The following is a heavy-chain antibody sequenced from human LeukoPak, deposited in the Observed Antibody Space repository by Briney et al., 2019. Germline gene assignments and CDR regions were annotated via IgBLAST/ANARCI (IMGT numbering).Heavy chain of an antibody. CDR1: GFTFRTYG. J-gene: IGHJ4*02. V-gene: IGHV3-30*03. D-gene: IGHD3-10*01. CDR2: ISYDGTYK. Sequence: GGSLRLSCAASGFTFRTYGMHWVRQAPGKGLEWVAVISYDGTYKYYADSEKGRFTISRDNAKNSLYLQMNSLRAGDTAVYYCARDSWEYGSGSYYNKVLDYWGQGTLVTVSS. CDR3: ARDSWEYGSGSYYNKVLDY.